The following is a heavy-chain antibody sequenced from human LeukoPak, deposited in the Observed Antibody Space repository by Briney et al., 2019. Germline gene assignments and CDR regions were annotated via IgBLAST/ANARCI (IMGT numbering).Heavy chain of an antibody. CDR2: ILNDGSQE. CDR1: GFTFSSYG. Sequence: GGSLRLSCAASGFTFSSYGMHWVRQAPGKGLEWVAVILNDGSQEKYADSVKGRFTISRDNSKNTLFLQMNSLRAEDTAVYYCARDDALGDNALDIWGQGAMVTVSS. V-gene: IGHV3-33*01. CDR3: ARDDALGDNALDI. J-gene: IGHJ3*02. D-gene: IGHD3-16*01.